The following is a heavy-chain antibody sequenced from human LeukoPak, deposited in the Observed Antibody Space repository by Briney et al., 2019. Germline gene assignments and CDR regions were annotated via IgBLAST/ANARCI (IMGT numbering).Heavy chain of an antibody. Sequence: GGSLRLSCAASGFTFSSYAMSWVRQAPGKGLEWVSAISGSGGGTYYADSVKGRFTISRDNSKNTLYLQMNSLRAEDTAVYYCARDLDYGDYVRPIDYWGQGTLVTVSS. J-gene: IGHJ4*02. CDR2: ISGSGGGT. V-gene: IGHV3-23*01. D-gene: IGHD4-17*01. CDR1: GFTFSSYA. CDR3: ARDLDYGDYVRPIDY.